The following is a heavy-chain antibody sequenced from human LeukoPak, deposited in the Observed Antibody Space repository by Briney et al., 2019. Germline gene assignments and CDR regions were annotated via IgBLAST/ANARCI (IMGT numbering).Heavy chain of an antibody. V-gene: IGHV3-73*01. J-gene: IGHJ4*02. D-gene: IGHD6-19*01. CDR2: ITAKVYNYAT. CDR3: SPSGSGWHIADY. Sequence: AGGSLRLSCAASGFNFGGSSMHWVRQAPGKGLEWVGRITAKVYNYATTYAASVKGRFTFSRDESKNTAYLQMNSLKIEDTAVYYCSPSGSGWHIADYWGQGTLVTVSS. CDR1: GFNFGGSS.